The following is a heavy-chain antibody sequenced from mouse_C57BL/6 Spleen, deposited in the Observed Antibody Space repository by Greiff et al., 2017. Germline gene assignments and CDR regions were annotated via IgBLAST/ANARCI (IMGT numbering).Heavy chain of an antibody. CDR1: GFTFSDAW. J-gene: IGHJ2*01. V-gene: IGHV6-6*01. CDR2: IRNKANNHAT. CDR3: TRAYYDLHFDY. D-gene: IGHD2-4*01. Sequence: EVKLVESGGGLVQPGGSMKLSCAASGFTFSDAWMDWVRQSPEKGLEWVAEIRNKANNHATYYAESVKGRFTISRDDSKSSVYLQMNILRAEDTGIYYCTRAYYDLHFDYWGQGTTLTVSS.